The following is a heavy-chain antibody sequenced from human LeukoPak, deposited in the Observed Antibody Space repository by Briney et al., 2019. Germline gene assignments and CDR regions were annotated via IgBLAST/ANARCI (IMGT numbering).Heavy chain of an antibody. J-gene: IGHJ4*02. V-gene: IGHV4-59*01. CDR1: GGSISSYY. CDR3: ARTAPYSSSSRPFDY. D-gene: IGHD6-6*01. Sequence: PSETLSLTCTVSGGSISSYYWSWIRQPPGKGLEWIGYIYYSGSTNYNPSLKSRVTISVDTSKNQFSLKLSSVTAADTGVYYCARTAPYSSSSRPFDYWGQGTLVTVSS. CDR2: IYYSGST.